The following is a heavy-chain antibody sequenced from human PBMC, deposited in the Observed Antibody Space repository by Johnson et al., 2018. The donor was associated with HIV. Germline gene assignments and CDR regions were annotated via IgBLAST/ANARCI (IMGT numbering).Heavy chain of an antibody. D-gene: IGHD1-26*01. CDR3: ARVWSGSYYSNAFDI. V-gene: IGHV3-7*03. CDR2: IHQDGSEK. J-gene: IGHJ3*02. CDR1: GFTFSNAW. Sequence: VQLVESGGGVVQPGRSLRLSCAASGFTFSNAWMNWVHQAPGKGLEWVANIHQDGSEKVYVDSVKGRFTVSRDNASQSLYLQMNSLRAEDTALYYCARVWSGSYYSNAFDIWGQGTMVTVSS.